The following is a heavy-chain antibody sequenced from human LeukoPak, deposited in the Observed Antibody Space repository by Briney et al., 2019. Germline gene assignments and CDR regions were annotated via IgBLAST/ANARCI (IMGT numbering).Heavy chain of an antibody. CDR1: GYTFTSNH. CDR3: ARGGTFIAARPRDNWFDP. Sequence: GASVKVSCKASGYTFTSNHINWVRQAAGQGLEWMGWINPKSGDRGYAQNFQGRATITSDTSISTVYMEVSSLRSEDTAVYYCARGGTFIAARPRDNWFDPWGQGTLVTVSS. J-gene: IGHJ5*02. CDR2: INPKSGDR. D-gene: IGHD6-6*01. V-gene: IGHV1-8*03.